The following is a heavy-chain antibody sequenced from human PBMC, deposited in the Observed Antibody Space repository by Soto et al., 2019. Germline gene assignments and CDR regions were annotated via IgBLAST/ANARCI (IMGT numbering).Heavy chain of an antibody. V-gene: IGHV4-4*02. CDR1: GGSISSSNW. Sequence: QVQLQESGPGLVKPSGTLSLTCAVSGGSISSSNWWSWVRQPPGKGLEWIGEIYHSGSTNYNPSLKSRVTISVDTSKNQFSLKLSSVTAADTAVYYCAREGSYNWNKGRYFEYWGQGTLVTVSS. CDR2: IYHSGST. J-gene: IGHJ4*02. D-gene: IGHD1-20*01. CDR3: AREGSYNWNKGRYFEY.